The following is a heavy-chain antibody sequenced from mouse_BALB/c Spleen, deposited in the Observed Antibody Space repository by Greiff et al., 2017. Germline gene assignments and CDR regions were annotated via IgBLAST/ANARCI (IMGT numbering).Heavy chain of an antibody. J-gene: IGHJ3*01. CDR3: ARGVYYGYDGFAY. Sequence: EVHLVESGPSLVKPSQTLSLTCSVTGDSITSGYWNWIRKFPGNKLEYMGYISYSGSTYYNPSLKSRISITRDTSKNQYYLQLNSVTTEDTATYYCARGVYYGYDGFAYWGQGTLVTVSA. CDR2: ISYSGST. D-gene: IGHD2-2*01. CDR1: GDSITSGY. V-gene: IGHV3-8*02.